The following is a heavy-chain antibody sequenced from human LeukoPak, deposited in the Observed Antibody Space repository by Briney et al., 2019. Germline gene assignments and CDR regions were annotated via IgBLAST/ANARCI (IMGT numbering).Heavy chain of an antibody. CDR3: ASPHYDILTGYYRGRYYYYGMDV. D-gene: IGHD3-9*01. CDR1: GYTFTSYD. CDR2: MNPNSGNT. V-gene: IGHV1-8*01. Sequence: ASVKVSCKASGYTFTSYDINWVRQATGQGLEWMGWMNPNSGNTGYAQKFQGRVTMTRNTSISTAYMELSSLRSEGTAVYYCASPHYDILTGYYRGRYYYYGMDVWGQGTTVTVSS. J-gene: IGHJ6*02.